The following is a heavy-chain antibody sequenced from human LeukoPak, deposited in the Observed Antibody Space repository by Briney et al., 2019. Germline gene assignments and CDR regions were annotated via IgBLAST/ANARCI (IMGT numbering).Heavy chain of an antibody. D-gene: IGHD3-22*01. Sequence: SETLSLTCTVSGGSISSGDYYWSWIRQPPGKGLEWIGYISYSGSSYYNASLKSRVTISLDTSKNQFSLNLSSLTGADTAVYYCARASTYYYDSSGYPEVRYAFDIWGQGTMVTVSS. CDR1: GGSISSGDYY. V-gene: IGHV4-30-4*01. CDR3: ARASTYYYDSSGYPEVRYAFDI. CDR2: ISYSGSS. J-gene: IGHJ3*02.